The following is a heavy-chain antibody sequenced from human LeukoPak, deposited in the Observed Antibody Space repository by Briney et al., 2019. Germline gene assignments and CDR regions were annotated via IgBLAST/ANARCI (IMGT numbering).Heavy chain of an antibody. Sequence: ASVKVSCKASGDTFTSYYMHWVRQAPGQGLEWMGWINPNSGGTNYAQKFQGRVTMTRDTSISTAYMELSRLRSDDTAVYYCAKAAAGSQHSYYYYYYLDVWGTGTTVTISS. CDR1: GDTFTSYY. CDR2: INPNSGGT. CDR3: AKAAAGSQHSYYYYYYLDV. D-gene: IGHD6-13*01. J-gene: IGHJ6*03. V-gene: IGHV1-2*02.